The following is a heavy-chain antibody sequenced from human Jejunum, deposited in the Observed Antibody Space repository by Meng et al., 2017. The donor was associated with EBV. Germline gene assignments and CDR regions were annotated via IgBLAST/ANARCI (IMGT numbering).Heavy chain of an antibody. D-gene: IGHD3-10*01. CDR2: INQGGGG. J-gene: IGHJ5*02. V-gene: IGHV4-34*01. CDR1: CGSCSEYY. CDR3: ASLGGYASGTYYPIDP. Sequence: QLRDMGGVLLEHSDLLSLTCGVYCGSCSEYYWTWIRQCPGKGLELSGEINQGGGGIYKPSLKSRVTISVDTSKNQFSLKLSSVTAADTAVYYCASLGGYASGTYYPIDPWGQGTLVTVSS.